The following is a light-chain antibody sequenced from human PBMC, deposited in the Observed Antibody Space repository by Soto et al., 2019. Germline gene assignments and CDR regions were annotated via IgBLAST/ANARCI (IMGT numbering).Light chain of an antibody. CDR3: QQSYSTLSIT. J-gene: IGKJ5*01. V-gene: IGKV1-39*01. CDR2: AAS. Sequence: DIQMTQSPSSLSASVGDRVTITCRASQSISSYLDWYQQKPGKAPKLLIYAASSLQSGVPSRFSGSGSGTDFTLTISSLQPEDFATYYCQQSYSTLSITFGQGIRLEI. CDR1: QSISSY.